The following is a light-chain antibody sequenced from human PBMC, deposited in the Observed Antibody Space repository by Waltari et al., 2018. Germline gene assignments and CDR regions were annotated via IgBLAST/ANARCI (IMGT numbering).Light chain of an antibody. CDR1: SGSIASHY. Sequence: NFMLTQSHSVSESPGKTVTISCTRSSGSIASHYVHGYQQRPGSAPTTVIYEDNQRPSGVPDRFSGSIDSSSNSASLTISGLKTEDEADYYCQSYDNINQGVFGGGTKLTVL. V-gene: IGLV6-57*04. J-gene: IGLJ3*02. CDR2: EDN. CDR3: QSYDNINQGV.